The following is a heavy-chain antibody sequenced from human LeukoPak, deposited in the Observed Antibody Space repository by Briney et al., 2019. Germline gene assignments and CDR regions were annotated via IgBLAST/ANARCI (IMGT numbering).Heavy chain of an antibody. CDR2: IYTSGST. V-gene: IGHV4-4*07. CDR3: ARCAGRGVDQLLYSDWFDP. J-gene: IGHJ5*02. CDR1: GGSISSYY. D-gene: IGHD2-2*02. Sequence: SETLSLTCTVSGGSISSYYWSWIRQPPGKGLEWIGRIYTSGSTNYNPSLKSRVTMSVDTSKNQFSLKLSSVTAADTAVYYCARCAGRGVDQLLYSDWFDPWGQGTLVTVSS.